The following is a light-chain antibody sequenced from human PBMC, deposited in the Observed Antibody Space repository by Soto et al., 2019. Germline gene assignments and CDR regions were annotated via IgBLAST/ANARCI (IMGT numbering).Light chain of an antibody. CDR1: QSVSSSY. CDR2: GAS. J-gene: IGKJ2*01. V-gene: IGKV3-20*01. Sequence: EIVLTQSPGTLSLSPGERATLSCRASQSVSSSYLAWYQQKPGQAPRLLIRGASTRATGIPDRFSGSGSGTDFTLIISRLEPEDFAVYFCQHYGTSPPYTFAQGTKLEIK. CDR3: QHYGTSPPYT.